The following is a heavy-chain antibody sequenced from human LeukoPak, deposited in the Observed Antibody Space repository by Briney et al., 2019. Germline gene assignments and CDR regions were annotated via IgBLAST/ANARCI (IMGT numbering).Heavy chain of an antibody. J-gene: IGHJ4*02. Sequence: SETLSLTCAVYGGSFSGYYWSWIRQPPGKGLEWIGEINHSGSTNYNPSLKGRVTISVDTSKNQFSLKLSSVTAADTAVYYCARGRDSSGYYYGIWGQGTLATVSS. V-gene: IGHV4-34*01. CDR1: GGSFSGYY. CDR3: ARGRDSSGYYYGI. CDR2: INHSGST. D-gene: IGHD3-22*01.